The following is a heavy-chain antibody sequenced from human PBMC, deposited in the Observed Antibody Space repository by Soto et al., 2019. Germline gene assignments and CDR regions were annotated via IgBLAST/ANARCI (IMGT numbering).Heavy chain of an antibody. J-gene: IGHJ3*02. V-gene: IGHV4-4*07. CDR3: ARDRVPVAATPGRAFDI. D-gene: IGHD2-15*01. CDR2: IYTSGST. CDR1: GGSISSYY. Sequence: SETLSLTCTVSGGSISSYYWSWIRQPAGKGLEWIGRIYTSGSTNYNPSLKSRVTMSVDTSKNQFSLKLSSVTAADTAVYYCARDRVPVAATPGRAFDIWGQGTMVTVSS.